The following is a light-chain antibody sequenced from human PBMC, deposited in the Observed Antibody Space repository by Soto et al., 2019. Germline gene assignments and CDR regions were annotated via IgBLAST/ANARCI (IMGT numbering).Light chain of an antibody. V-gene: IGLV2-14*01. J-gene: IGLJ1*01. CDR3: SSYTTTSTYV. CDR1: SSDVGYYNY. CDR2: EVS. Sequence: QSALTQPASVSGSPGQSLTISCAGTSSDVGYYNYVSWYQQHPGKAPKLMIYEVSNRPSGVSHRFSGSKSGNTASLTISGLQTEDEADYYCSSYTTTSTYVFGTGTKLTVL.